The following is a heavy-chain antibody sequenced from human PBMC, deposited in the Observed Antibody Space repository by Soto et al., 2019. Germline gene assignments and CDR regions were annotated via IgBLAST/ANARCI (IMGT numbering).Heavy chain of an antibody. CDR2: ISGSGGST. CDR1: GFTFSSYA. D-gene: IGHD3-10*01. V-gene: IGHV3-23*01. J-gene: IGHJ5*02. Sequence: GGSLRLSCAASGFTFSSYAMSWVRQAPGKGLEWVSAISGSGGSTYYADSVKGRFTISRDNSKNTLYLQMNSLRAEDTAVYYCASLWFGPPTNWFDPWGQGTLVTVSS. CDR3: ASLWFGPPTNWFDP.